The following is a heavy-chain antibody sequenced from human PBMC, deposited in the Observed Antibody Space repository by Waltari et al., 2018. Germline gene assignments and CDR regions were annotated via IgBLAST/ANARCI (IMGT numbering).Heavy chain of an antibody. CDR1: GGSISSYY. CDR3: ARRAYSGYDY. D-gene: IGHD5-12*01. J-gene: IGHJ4*02. V-gene: IGHV4-59*01. CDR2: IYYSGST. Sequence: QVQLQESGPGLVKPSETLSLTCTVSGGSISSYYWSWIRQPPGKGLEWIGYIYYSGSTNYNPSLKSRVTISVDTSKNQFSLKLSSVTAADTAVYYCARRAYSGYDYWGQGTLVTVSS.